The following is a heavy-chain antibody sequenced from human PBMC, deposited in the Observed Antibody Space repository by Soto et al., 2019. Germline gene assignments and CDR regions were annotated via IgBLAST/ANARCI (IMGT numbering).Heavy chain of an antibody. J-gene: IGHJ6*02. CDR1: GGTFSSYA. V-gene: IGHV1-69*13. CDR3: ARVGTGTTGHYYYYYGMDV. CDR2: IIPIFGTA. Sequence: SVKVSCKASGGTFSSYAISWLRQATGQGLEWTGGIIPIFGTANYAQKFQGRVTITADESTSTAYMELSSLRSEDTAVYYCARVGTGTTGHYYYYYGMDVWGQGTTVTVSS. D-gene: IGHD1-7*01.